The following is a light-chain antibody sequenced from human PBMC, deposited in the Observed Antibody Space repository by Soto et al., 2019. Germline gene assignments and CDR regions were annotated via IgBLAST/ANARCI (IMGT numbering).Light chain of an antibody. CDR3: QQYGSSPPWT. V-gene: IGKV3-20*01. CDR2: GAS. Sequence: EIVLTQSPGTLSLSLGERATLSCRASQSVSSSYLAWYQQKPGQAPRLLIYGASSRATGIPDRFSGSGSGTDFTLTISRLGPEDFAVYYCQQYGSSPPWTFGQGTKV. CDR1: QSVSSSY. J-gene: IGKJ1*01.